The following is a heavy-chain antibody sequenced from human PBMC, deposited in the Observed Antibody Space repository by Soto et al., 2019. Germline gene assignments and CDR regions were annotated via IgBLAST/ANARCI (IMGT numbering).Heavy chain of an antibody. CDR1: KFTFSSYA. CDR3: AKDVVGSSWYDPGY. V-gene: IGHV3-23*01. J-gene: IGHJ4*02. D-gene: IGHD6-13*01. Sequence: GSLRLSCAASKFTFSSYAMSWVRQAPGKGLEWVSAISGSGGSTYYADSVKGRFTISRDNSKNTLFLQMKSLRAEDTAVYYCAKDVVGSSWYDPGYWGKGTLVTVS. CDR2: ISGSGGST.